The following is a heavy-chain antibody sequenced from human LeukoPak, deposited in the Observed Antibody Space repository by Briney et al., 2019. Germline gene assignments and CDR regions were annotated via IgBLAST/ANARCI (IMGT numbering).Heavy chain of an antibody. J-gene: IGHJ4*02. D-gene: IGHD3-16*01. Sequence: SETLSLTCAVYGGSFSGYYWSWIRQPPGKGLEWIGEINHSGSTNYNPSLKSRVTISVDTSKNQFSLKLSSVTAADTAVYYCARGGGYYDYVWGSLPPDYWGQGTLVTVSS. V-gene: IGHV4-34*01. CDR3: ARGGGYYDYVWGSLPPDY. CDR1: GGSFSGYY. CDR2: INHSGST.